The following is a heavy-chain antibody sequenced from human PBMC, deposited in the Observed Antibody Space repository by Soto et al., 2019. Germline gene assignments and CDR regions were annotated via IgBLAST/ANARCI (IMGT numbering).Heavy chain of an antibody. D-gene: IGHD5-12*01. Sequence: LRLSCAASGFTFSSYGMHWVRQAPGKGLEWVAVISYDGSNKYYADSVKGRFIISRDNSKNTLYLQMNSLRAEDTAVYYCAKAMVYRYSGYDYYYGMDVWGQGTTVTVSS. CDR2: ISYDGSNK. CDR3: AKAMVYRYSGYDYYYGMDV. J-gene: IGHJ6*02. V-gene: IGHV3-30*18. CDR1: GFTFSSYG.